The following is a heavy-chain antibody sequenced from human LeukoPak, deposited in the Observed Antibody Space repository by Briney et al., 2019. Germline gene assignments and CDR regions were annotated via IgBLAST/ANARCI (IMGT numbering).Heavy chain of an antibody. D-gene: IGHD6-13*01. CDR1: GYTFTGYY. V-gene: IGHV1-2*02. CDR2: INPNSGGT. J-gene: IGHJ6*03. CDR3: AREVNSSSWSEYCYYMDV. Sequence: ASVKVSCKASGYTFTGYYMHWVRQAPGQGLEWMGWINPNSGGTNYAQKFQGRVTMTRDTSISTAYMELSRLRSDDTAVYYCAREVNSSSWSEYCYYMDVWGKGTTVTISS.